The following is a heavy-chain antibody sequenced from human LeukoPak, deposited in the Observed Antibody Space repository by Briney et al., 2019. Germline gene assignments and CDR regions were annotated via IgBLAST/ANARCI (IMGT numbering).Heavy chain of an antibody. D-gene: IGHD7-27*01. Sequence: GGSLRLSCAASGFTFSSYSMNWVRQAPGKGLEWVSGITGSGGSTYHADSVKGRFTISRDISKNTLYLQMNSLRAEDTAVYYCAKDAGGTWGLNWFDPWGQGTLVTVSS. CDR1: GFTFSSYS. J-gene: IGHJ5*02. CDR3: AKDAGGTWGLNWFDP. V-gene: IGHV3-23*01. CDR2: ITGSGGST.